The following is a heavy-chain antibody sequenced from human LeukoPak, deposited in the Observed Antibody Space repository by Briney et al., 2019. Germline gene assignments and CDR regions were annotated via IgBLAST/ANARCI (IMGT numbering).Heavy chain of an antibody. V-gene: IGHV4-39*07. J-gene: IGHJ4*02. CDR2: IYYSGST. CDR1: GRSISSSSYY. CDR3: ARVSYYGSGSYSKRETGDY. Sequence: AETLSLTCTVSGRSISSSSYYWGWIRQPPGKGLEGIGSIYYSGSTYYNPSLKSRVTISVDTSKNQFSLKLSSVTAADTAVYYCARVSYYGSGSYSKRETGDYWGQGTLVTVSS. D-gene: IGHD3-10*01.